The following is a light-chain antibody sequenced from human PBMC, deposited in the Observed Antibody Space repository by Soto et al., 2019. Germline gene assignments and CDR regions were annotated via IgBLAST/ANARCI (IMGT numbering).Light chain of an antibody. J-gene: IGLJ1*01. CDR3: QSYDSSLRGYV. V-gene: IGLV1-40*01. CDR1: SSNIGAGYD. CDR2: RNN. Sequence: QSVLTQPPSVSGAPGQRVTISCTGSSSNIGAGYDVQWYQQLPGAAPKLLIYRNNNRPSGVPDRFSGSKSGTSASLAITGLKAEDEADYYCQSYDSSLRGYVFGPGTKLTVL.